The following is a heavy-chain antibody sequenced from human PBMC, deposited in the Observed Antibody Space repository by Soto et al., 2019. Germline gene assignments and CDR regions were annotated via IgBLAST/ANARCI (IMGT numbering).Heavy chain of an antibody. D-gene: IGHD2-15*01. CDR3: AKAVPTYEGCSGGSCYPTPNWFDP. V-gene: IGHV3-23*01. CDR1: GFTFSSYA. J-gene: IGHJ5*02. CDR2: ISGSGGST. Sequence: PGGSLRLSCAASGFTFSSYAMSWVRQAPGKGLEWVSAISGSGGSTYYADSVRGRFTISRDNSKNTLYLQMNSLRAEDTAVYYCAKAVPTYEGCSGGSCYPTPNWFDPWGQGTLVTVSS.